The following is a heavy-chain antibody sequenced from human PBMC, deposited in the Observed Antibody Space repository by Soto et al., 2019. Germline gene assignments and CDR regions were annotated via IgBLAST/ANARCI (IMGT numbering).Heavy chain of an antibody. D-gene: IGHD3-10*01. J-gene: IGHJ1*01. CDR2: ISSDGVND. CDR1: GFTFSSYV. Sequence: GGSLRLACAASGFTFSSYVMHGVRQAPGKGLEWVAAISSDGVNDYYADSVQGRFSISRDNSKNTLFLHINSLRPEDTAVYYCARGSAGHYNSGTLLDWGQGTLVTVSS. V-gene: IGHV3-30-3*01. CDR3: ARGSAGHYNSGTLLD.